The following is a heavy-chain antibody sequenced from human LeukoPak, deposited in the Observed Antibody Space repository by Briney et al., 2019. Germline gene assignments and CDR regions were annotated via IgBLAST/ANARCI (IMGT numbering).Heavy chain of an antibody. V-gene: IGHV4-34*01. CDR1: GGSFSGYY. J-gene: IGHJ6*03. CDR3: ARGYGSGSYSSSFYYYMDV. CDR2: INHSGST. D-gene: IGHD3-10*01. Sequence: SETLSLTCAVYGGSFSGYYWSWIRQRPGKGLEWIGEINHSGSTNYNPSLKSRVTISVDTSKNQFSLKLSSVTAADTAVYYCARGYGSGSYSSSFYYYMDVWGKGTTVTVSS.